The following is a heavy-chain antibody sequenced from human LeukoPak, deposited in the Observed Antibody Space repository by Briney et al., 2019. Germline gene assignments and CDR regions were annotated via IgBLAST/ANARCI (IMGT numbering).Heavy chain of an antibody. J-gene: IGHJ4*02. CDR2: INHNEIT. Sequence: SETLSLTCAVYGGSFSGYFWSWIRHPPGKGLEWIVEINHNEITNSNPSLKSRVTVSVDTSKSQFSLNLSSVTAADTAVYYCARVGPGVLDYWDQGALVTVSS. V-gene: IGHV4-34*01. D-gene: IGHD7-27*01. CDR3: ARVGPGVLDY. CDR1: GGSFSGYF.